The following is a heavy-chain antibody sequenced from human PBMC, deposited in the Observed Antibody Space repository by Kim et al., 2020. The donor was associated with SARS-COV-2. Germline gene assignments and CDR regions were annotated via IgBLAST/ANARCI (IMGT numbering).Heavy chain of an antibody. V-gene: IGHV3-23*01. J-gene: IGHJ3*02. D-gene: IGHD3-10*01. Sequence: GGSLRLSCAASGFIFSNHGMTWVRQAPGKGLEWVSAISGSGGSTYYADSVKGRFTISRDNSKKTLYLQMNSLRADDTAVYYCAKVLLWFGDGFDAFDIWGQGTMVTVSS. CDR2: ISGSGGST. CDR1: GFIFSNHG. CDR3: AKVLLWFGDGFDAFDI.